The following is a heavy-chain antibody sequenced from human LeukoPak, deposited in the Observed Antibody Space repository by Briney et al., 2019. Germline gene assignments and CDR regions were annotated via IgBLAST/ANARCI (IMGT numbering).Heavy chain of an antibody. Sequence: ASVKVSCKASGYTFTSYYMHWVRQAPGQGLEWMGIINPSGGSTSYAQKFQGRVTMTRDTSTSTVYMELSSLRSEDTAVYYCARVTVTISPFPGYYYMDVWGKGTTVTVSS. J-gene: IGHJ6*03. CDR3: ARVTVTISPFPGYYYMDV. D-gene: IGHD4-17*01. CDR2: INPSGGST. V-gene: IGHV1-46*01. CDR1: GYTFTSYY.